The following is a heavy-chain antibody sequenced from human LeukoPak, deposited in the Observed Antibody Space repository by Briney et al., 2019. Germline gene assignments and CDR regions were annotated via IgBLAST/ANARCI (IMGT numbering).Heavy chain of an antibody. CDR1: GGSFSGYY. CDR3: ARGHELVPFDY. J-gene: IGHJ4*02. V-gene: IGHV4-34*01. D-gene: IGHD6-6*01. CDR2: INHSGST. Sequence: SETLSPTCAVYGGSFSGYYWSWIRQPPGKGLEWIGEINHSGSTNYNPSLKSRVTISVDTSKNQFSLKLSSVTAADTAVYYCARGHELVPFDYWGQGTLVTVSS.